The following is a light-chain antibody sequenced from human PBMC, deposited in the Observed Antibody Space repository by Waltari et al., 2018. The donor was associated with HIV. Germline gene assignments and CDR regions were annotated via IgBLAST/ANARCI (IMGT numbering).Light chain of an antibody. CDR3: GSYTTSSLV. CDR2: DVN. Sequence: QSALTQPASVSGSPGQSITISCTGTSSDVGGYNYVSWYQHQPGKAPKLMIYDVNKRPSGVSNRFSGSKSGNTASLTISGLQSEDEADYYCGSYTTSSLVFGTGTKVTVL. CDR1: SSDVGGYNY. J-gene: IGLJ1*01. V-gene: IGLV2-14*03.